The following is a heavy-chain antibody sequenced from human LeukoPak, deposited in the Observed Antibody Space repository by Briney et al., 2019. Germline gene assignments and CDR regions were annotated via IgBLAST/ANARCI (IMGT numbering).Heavy chain of an antibody. V-gene: IGHV3-33*01. J-gene: IGHJ4*02. CDR3: ARWGQYCSSTSCSSLMRGDF. D-gene: IGHD2-2*01. CDR2: IWYDGSNK. Sequence: PGGSLRLSCVASGFTFSSAGMHWVRQAPGKGLEWVADIWYDGSNKYYAESVKGRFTISRDNSKNTLFLQMNSLGVEDTAVYYCARWGQYCSSTSCSSLMRGDFWGQGTLVSVSS. CDR1: GFTFSSAG.